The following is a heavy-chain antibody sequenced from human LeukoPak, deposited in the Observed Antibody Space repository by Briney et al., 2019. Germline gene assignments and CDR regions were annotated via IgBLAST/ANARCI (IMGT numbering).Heavy chain of an antibody. V-gene: IGHV4-30-2*01. J-gene: IGHJ4*02. Sequence: SETLSLTCTVSGGSISSGGYYWSWIRQPPGKGLEWIGYIYHSGSTYYNPSLKSRVTISVDRSKNQFSLKLSSVTAADTAVYYCAITNYYDSSGYVSWGQGTLVTVSS. CDR2: IYHSGST. CDR3: AITNYYDSSGYVS. D-gene: IGHD3-22*01. CDR1: GGSISSGGYY.